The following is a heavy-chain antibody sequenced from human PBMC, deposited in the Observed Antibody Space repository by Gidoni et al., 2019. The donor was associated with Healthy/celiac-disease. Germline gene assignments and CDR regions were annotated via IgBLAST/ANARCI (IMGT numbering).Heavy chain of an antibody. V-gene: IGHV3-23*01. CDR3: AKDLGPQLDQFDY. Sequence: EVQLLEFGGGLVQPGGSLRLSCAAPGFTFSSAALRWVRQAAGKGLGWVSAISVSDVSTYYADSVKGRFTNSRDNSKNRRYLQMNSPRAEDTAVYYCAKDLGPQLDQFDYWGQGTLVTVSS. D-gene: IGHD6-13*01. CDR1: GFTFSSAA. J-gene: IGHJ4*02. CDR2: ISVSDVST.